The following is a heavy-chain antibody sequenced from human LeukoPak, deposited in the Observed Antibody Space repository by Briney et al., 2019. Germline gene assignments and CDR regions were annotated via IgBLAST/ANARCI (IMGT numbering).Heavy chain of an antibody. CDR2: INPNSGGT. CDR1: GYTFTGYY. CDR3: ARTLRLGELSPYDY. D-gene: IGHD3-16*02. V-gene: IGHV1-2*02. J-gene: IGHJ4*02. Sequence: ASVKVSCKASGYTFTGYYMHWVRQAPGQGLEWMGWINPNSGGTNYAQKFQGRVTMTRDTSISTAYMELSRLRSDDTAVYYCARTLRLGELSPYDYWGQGTLVTVSS.